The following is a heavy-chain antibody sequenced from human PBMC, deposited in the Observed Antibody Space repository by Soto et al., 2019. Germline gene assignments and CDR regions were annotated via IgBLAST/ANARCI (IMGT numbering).Heavy chain of an antibody. Sequence: QLQLQESGPGLVKPSETLSLTCTVSGGSISSFSYYWGWIRQPPGKGLEWIGSIYYSGSTYYNPSLKSRVTISVDTSKNQFSLKLSSVTDADTAVYYCARPSGSYLYYFDYWGQGTLVTVSS. CDR3: ARPSGSYLYYFDY. CDR1: GGSISSFSYY. V-gene: IGHV4-39*01. D-gene: IGHD1-26*01. CDR2: IYYSGST. J-gene: IGHJ4*02.